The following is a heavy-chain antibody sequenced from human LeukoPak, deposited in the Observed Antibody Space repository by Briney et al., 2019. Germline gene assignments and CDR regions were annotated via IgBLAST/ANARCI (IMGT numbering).Heavy chain of an antibody. J-gene: IGHJ4*02. CDR3: ARGLDCSGGSCYVDY. D-gene: IGHD2-15*01. V-gene: IGHV4-34*01. Sequence: PSETLSLTCAVYGGSFSGYYWSWIRQPPGKGLEWIGEINHSGSTNYNPSLKSRVTIPVDTSKNQFSLKLSSVTAADTAVYYCARGLDCSGGSCYVDYWGQGTLVTVSS. CDR1: GGSFSGYY. CDR2: INHSGST.